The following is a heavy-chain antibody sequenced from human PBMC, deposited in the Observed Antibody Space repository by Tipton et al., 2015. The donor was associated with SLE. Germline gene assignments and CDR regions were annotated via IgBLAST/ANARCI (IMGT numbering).Heavy chain of an antibody. D-gene: IGHD6-13*01. V-gene: IGHV3-49*04. CDR3: TCQSRIADLDY. J-gene: IGHJ4*02. Sequence: SLRLSCTASGFSFGDYAMSWVRQAPGKGLEWVGFIRSKTHGGTTEYAASVKGRFTISRDDSKSIAYLQMNSLKTEDTAVYYCTCQSRIADLDYWGQGTLVTVPS. CDR1: GFSFGDYA. CDR2: IRSKTHGGTT.